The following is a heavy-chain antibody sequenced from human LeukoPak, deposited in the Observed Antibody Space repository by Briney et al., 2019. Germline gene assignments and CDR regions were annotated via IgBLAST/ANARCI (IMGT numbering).Heavy chain of an antibody. CDR3: ATSITFGGSDAFDI. CDR2: VYYSGST. CDR1: GGSISSGIYY. Sequence: SETLSLTCNVSGGSISSGIYYWSWIRQPPGKGLEWIGYVYYSGSTYYNPSLKSRVTISVDTSKNQFSLKLSSVTAADTAVYYCATSITFGGSDAFDIRGQGTMVTVSS. V-gene: IGHV4-30-4*08. D-gene: IGHD3-16*01. J-gene: IGHJ3*02.